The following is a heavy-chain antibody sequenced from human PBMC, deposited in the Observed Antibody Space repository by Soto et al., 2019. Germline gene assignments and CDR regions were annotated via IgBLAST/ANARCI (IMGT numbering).Heavy chain of an antibody. CDR2: INHSGST. CDR3: ARGRGYYDISGYYPRANWYIHL. Sequence: SETLSLTCAVYGGSFSGYYWSWIRQPPGKGLEWIGEINHSGSTNYNPSLKSRVTISVDTSKNQFSLKLSSVTAADTAVYYCARGRGYYDISGYYPRANWYIHLWGRGILVTVSS. D-gene: IGHD3-22*01. V-gene: IGHV4-34*01. J-gene: IGHJ2*01. CDR1: GGSFSGYY.